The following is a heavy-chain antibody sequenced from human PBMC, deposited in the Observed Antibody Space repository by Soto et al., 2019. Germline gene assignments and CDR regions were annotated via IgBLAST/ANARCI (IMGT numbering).Heavy chain of an antibody. CDR1: GGSIISGGYS. V-gene: IGHV4-30-2*01. CDR2: IYEGGNT. J-gene: IGHJ3*02. CDR3: VRRSPEDAFDI. Sequence: SETLSLTCAVSGGSIISGGYSWSWIRQPPGKGLQWIGHIYEGGNTYYTPSLESRVAISTDKSENQFSLRLSSVTAADTAVYYCVRRSPEDAFDIWGQGTMVTVSS.